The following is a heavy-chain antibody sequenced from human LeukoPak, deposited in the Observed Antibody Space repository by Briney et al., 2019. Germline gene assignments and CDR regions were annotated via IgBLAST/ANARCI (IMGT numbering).Heavy chain of an antibody. J-gene: IGHJ6*03. Sequence: GGSLRLSCAASGFTFSSYSMSWVRQAPGKGLEWVSSISSSSSYIYYADSVKGRFTISRDNAKNSLYLQMNSLRAEDTAVHYCARLAAKTIFGVVIPGYYYYMDVWGKGTTVTVSS. CDR3: ARLAAKTIFGVVIPGYYYYMDV. V-gene: IGHV3-21*01. CDR1: GFTFSSYS. D-gene: IGHD3-3*01. CDR2: ISSSSSYI.